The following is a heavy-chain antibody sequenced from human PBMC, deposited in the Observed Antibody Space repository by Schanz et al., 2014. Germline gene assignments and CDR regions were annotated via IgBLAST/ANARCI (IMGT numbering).Heavy chain of an antibody. CDR2: VNHGGYT. D-gene: IGHD1-7*01. J-gene: IGHJ4*02. V-gene: IGHV4-34*01. CDR1: GGSFSGYW. Sequence: QVQLQQWGAGLLKPSETLSLTCAFSGGSFSGYWWTWVRQSPGKGLEWIGEVNHGGYTNYNPSLKIRVTVSVDMSKNHFSLRLSSVTAADTAAYYCATWSGTRLFHNWGQGTLVTVSS. CDR3: ATWSGTRLFHN.